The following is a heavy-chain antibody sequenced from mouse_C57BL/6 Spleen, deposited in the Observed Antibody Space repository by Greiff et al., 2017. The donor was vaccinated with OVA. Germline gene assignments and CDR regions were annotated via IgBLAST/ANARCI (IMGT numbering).Heavy chain of an antibody. CDR1: GYSITSDY. Sequence: EVKLVESGPGLAKPSQTLSLTCSVTGYSITSDYWHWIRKFPGNKLEYMGYISYSGSTYYNPSLKSRISITRDTSKNQYYLQLNSVTTEDTATYYFARSPTYYGSSHYYFDYWGQGTTLTVSS. V-gene: IGHV3-8*01. D-gene: IGHD1-1*01. J-gene: IGHJ2*01. CDR3: ARSPTYYGSSHYYFDY. CDR2: ISYSGST.